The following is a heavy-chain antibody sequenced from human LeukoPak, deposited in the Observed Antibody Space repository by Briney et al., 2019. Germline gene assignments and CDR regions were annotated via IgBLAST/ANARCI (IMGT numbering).Heavy chain of an antibody. J-gene: IGHJ4*02. D-gene: IGHD3-22*01. Sequence: ASVKVSCKASGYTFTGYYMHWVRQAPGQGLEWMGWISAYNGNTNYAQKLQGRVTMTTDTSTSTAYMELRSLRSDDTAVYYCARSTYYYDSSGYYYFDYWGQGTLVTVSS. CDR2: ISAYNGNT. CDR1: GYTFTGYY. CDR3: ARSTYYYDSSGYYYFDY. V-gene: IGHV1-18*04.